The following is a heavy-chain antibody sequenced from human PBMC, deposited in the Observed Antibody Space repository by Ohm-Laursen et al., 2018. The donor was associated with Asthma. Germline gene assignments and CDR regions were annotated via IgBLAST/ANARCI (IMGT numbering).Heavy chain of an antibody. Sequence: SLRLSCAASGFIVSTKFMIWVRQAPGKGLDWVSVIFGSTGTNYADSVKGQFTISRDNSKNTIYLQMNSLRAEDTAVYYCAISLTTPGAFDIWGQGTMTTVSS. CDR1: GFIVSTKF. D-gene: IGHD1/OR15-1a*01. J-gene: IGHJ3*02. V-gene: IGHV3-53*01. CDR2: IFGSTGT. CDR3: AISLTTPGAFDI.